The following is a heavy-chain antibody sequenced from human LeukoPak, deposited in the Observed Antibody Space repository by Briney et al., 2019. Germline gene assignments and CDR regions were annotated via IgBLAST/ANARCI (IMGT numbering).Heavy chain of an antibody. CDR2: ISSSSSYI. J-gene: IGHJ6*03. CDR1: GFTFSSYS. V-gene: IGHV3-21*01. CDR3: ARGPSSTYDFWSGYYGNYYMDV. Sequence: GGSLRLSCAASGFTFSSYSMNWVRQAPGKGLEWVSSISSSSSYIYYADSVKGRFTISRDNAKNTLYLQMHSLRAEDTAVYYCARGPSSTYDFWSGYYGNYYMDVWGKGTTVTVSS. D-gene: IGHD3-3*01.